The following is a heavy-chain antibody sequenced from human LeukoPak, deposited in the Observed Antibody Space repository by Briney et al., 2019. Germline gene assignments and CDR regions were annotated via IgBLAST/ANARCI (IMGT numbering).Heavy chain of an antibody. V-gene: IGHV3-66*01. J-gene: IGHJ4*02. Sequence: PGGSLRLSCAASGFTVRSNYMSWVRQAPGKGLEWVSVIYSGGSTYYADSVKGRFTISRDNSKNTLYLQMSSLRGEDTAVYYCARGLVLDYWGQGTLVTVSS. CDR1: GFTVRSNY. D-gene: IGHD6-19*01. CDR3: ARGLVLDY. CDR2: IYSGGST.